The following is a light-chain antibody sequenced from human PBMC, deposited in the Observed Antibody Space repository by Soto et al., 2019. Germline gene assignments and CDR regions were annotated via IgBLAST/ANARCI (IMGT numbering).Light chain of an antibody. CDR3: QQHRSSPPSIT. Sequence: EIVLTQSPGTLSLSPGERATLSCRASQSVSSGYLAWYQQKPGQAPRLLIYGASNRAPGIPDRFSGSGSGTDFTLTISRLEPADFEVYYCQQHRSSPPSITFGQGTRLEIK. V-gene: IGKV3-20*01. J-gene: IGKJ5*01. CDR2: GAS. CDR1: QSVSSGY.